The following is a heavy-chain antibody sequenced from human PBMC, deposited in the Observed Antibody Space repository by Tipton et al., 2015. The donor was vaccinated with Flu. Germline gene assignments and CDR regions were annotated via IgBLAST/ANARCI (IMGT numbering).Heavy chain of an antibody. CDR3: ARDRADYDFWSGYYGGIYYYYGMDV. V-gene: IGHV4-39*07. J-gene: IGHJ6*02. Sequence: TLSLTCTVSGGSISSSSYYWGWIRQPPGKGLEWIGSIYYSGSTYYNPSLRSRVTISVDTSKNRFSLKLSSVTAADTAVYYCARDRADYDFWSGYYGGIYYYYGMDVWGQGTTVTVSS. CDR1: GGSISSSSYY. CDR2: IYYSGST. D-gene: IGHD3-3*01.